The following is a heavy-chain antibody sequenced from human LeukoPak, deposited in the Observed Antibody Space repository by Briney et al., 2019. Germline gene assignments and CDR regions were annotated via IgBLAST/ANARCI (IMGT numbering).Heavy chain of an antibody. D-gene: IGHD6-19*01. CDR3: AKNGYSSGWRPDY. V-gene: IGHV3-21*01. CDR1: GFTFSSYS. J-gene: IGHJ4*02. CDR2: ISSSSSYI. Sequence: GGSLRLSCAASGFTFSSYSMSWVRQAPGKGLEWVSSISSSSSYIYYADSVKGRFTISRDNAKNSLYLQMNSLRAEDTAVYYCAKNGYSSGWRPDYWGQGTLVTVSS.